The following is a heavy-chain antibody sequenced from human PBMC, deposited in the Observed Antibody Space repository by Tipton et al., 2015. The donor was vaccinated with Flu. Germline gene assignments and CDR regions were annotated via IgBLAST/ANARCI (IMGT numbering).Heavy chain of an antibody. CDR1: GGSISSYY. J-gene: IGHJ2*01. V-gene: IGHV4-59*12. Sequence: TLSLTCTVSGGSISSYYWSWIRQPPGKGLEWIGCIYYSGSTNYNPSLKSRVTMSVDTSKNQFSLKLSSVTAADTAVYYRARTRGEFGYPGYFDLWGRGTLVTVSS. CDR2: IYYSGST. CDR3: ARTRGEFGYPGYFDL. D-gene: IGHD3-10*01.